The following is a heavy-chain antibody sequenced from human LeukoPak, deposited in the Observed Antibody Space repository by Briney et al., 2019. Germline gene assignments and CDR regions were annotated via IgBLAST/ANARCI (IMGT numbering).Heavy chain of an antibody. D-gene: IGHD3-10*01. Sequence: PGGSLRLSCAASGFTFSNYAMSWVRQAPGKGLEWVSAISGSGDSTWYADSVKGRFTISRDNSKNTLFLQMNSLRAEDTAVYYCAKFTHGSGSFNPAYNWFDPWGQGTLVTVSS. J-gene: IGHJ5*02. CDR1: GFTFSNYA. CDR2: ISGSGDST. V-gene: IGHV3-23*01. CDR3: AKFTHGSGSFNPAYNWFDP.